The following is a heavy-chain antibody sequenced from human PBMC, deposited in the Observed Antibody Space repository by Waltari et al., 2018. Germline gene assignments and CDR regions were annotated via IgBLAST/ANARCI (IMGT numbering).Heavy chain of an antibody. V-gene: IGHV3-21*01. CDR2: ISSSSSFI. D-gene: IGHD6-19*01. J-gene: IGHJ4*02. Sequence: EVQLVESGGGLVKPGGSLRLSCAASGFTFSSYSMNWVRQAPGKGLEWVSSISSSSSFICYADSVQGRFTISRDNAKNSLYLQMNSLRAEDTAVYYCARGDGYSSGWYDFLGPRGQGTLVTVSS. CDR1: GFTFSSYS. CDR3: ARGDGYSSGWYDFLGP.